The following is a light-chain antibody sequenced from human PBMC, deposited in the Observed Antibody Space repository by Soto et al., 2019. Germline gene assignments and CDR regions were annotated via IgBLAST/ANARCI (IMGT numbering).Light chain of an antibody. J-gene: IGKJ1*01. CDR3: QQYGDSPLT. CDR2: DTS. CDR1: QSVSSSY. V-gene: IGKV3-20*01. Sequence: EIVLTQSPVTLSLSPGERATLSCRASQSVSSSYLAWYQQKPGQAPRLLTYDTSSRATGIPDRFSGSGSGTDFTLIISRLEPEDFAVYYCQQYGDSPLTFGQGTKVDIK.